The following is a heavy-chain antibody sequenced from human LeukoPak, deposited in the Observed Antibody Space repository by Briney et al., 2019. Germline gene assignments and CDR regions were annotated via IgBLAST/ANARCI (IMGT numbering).Heavy chain of an antibody. CDR3: ARDPELAY. Sequence: ASVKVSCKASGYTFSGYYMHWVRQAPGQGLEWMGWINPNSGDTNFAQKFQGRVTMTRDTSISTAYMELSRLRSDDTAVYYCARDPELAYWGQGTLVTVSS. CDR2: INPNSGDT. J-gene: IGHJ4*02. CDR1: GYTFSGYY. V-gene: IGHV1-2*02. D-gene: IGHD1-26*01.